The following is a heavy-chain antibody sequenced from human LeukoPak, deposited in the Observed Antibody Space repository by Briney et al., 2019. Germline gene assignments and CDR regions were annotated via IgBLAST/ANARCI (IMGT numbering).Heavy chain of an antibody. V-gene: IGHV3-11*01. CDR2: ISNSGSTI. CDR1: GFIFSDYY. D-gene: IGHD2/OR15-2a*01. Sequence: NPGGSLRLSCAASGFIFSDYYMSWIRQAPGKGLEWISYISNSGSTIYYADSVKGRFTLSRDNDKNSLYLQMNSLRAEDTAVYYCAREVRLLSYWGQGTLVTVSS. J-gene: IGHJ4*02. CDR3: AREVRLLSY.